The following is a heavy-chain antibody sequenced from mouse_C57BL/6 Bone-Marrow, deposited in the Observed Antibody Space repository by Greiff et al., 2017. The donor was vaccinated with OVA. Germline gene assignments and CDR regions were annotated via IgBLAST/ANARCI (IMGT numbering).Heavy chain of an antibody. CDR1: GYTFTSYN. D-gene: IGHD1-1*01. V-gene: IGHV1-12*01. J-gene: IGHJ2*01. CDR2: IYPGNGDT. CDR3: ASHYYGSSYFDY. Sequence: QVQLKQSGAELVRPGASVKMSCKASGYTFTSYNMHWVKQTPRQGLEWIGAIYPGNGDTSYNQKFKGKATLTVDKSSSTAYMQLSSLTSEDSAVYFFASHYYGSSYFDYWGQGTTLTVSS.